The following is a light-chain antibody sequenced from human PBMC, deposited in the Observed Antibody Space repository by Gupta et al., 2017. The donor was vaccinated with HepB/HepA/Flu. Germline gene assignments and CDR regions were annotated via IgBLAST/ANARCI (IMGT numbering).Light chain of an antibody. CDR1: QSVSSN. V-gene: IGKV3-15*01. CDR3: QQNNNWPPIT. Sequence: EIVMTQSPDTLSVSTGERVTLSCRASQSVSSNLAWYQQKPGQAPRLLIYDASTRATGIPARFSGSGSGTEFTLTVSSLQSEDFAVYYCQQNNNWPPITFGQGTRLEIK. CDR2: DAS. J-gene: IGKJ5*01.